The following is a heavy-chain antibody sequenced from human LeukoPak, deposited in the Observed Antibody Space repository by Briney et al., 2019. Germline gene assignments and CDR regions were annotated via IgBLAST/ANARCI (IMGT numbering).Heavy chain of an antibody. CDR1: GGTFSSYA. J-gene: IGHJ5*02. CDR3: ARKRGGDSNWFDP. D-gene: IGHD2-21*02. Sequence: ASVKVSCKASGGTFSSYAISWARQAPGQGLEWMGRIIPILGIANYAQKFQGRVTITADESTSTAYMELSSLRSEDTAVYYCARKRGGDSNWFDPWGQGTLVTVSS. CDR2: IIPILGIA. V-gene: IGHV1-69*04.